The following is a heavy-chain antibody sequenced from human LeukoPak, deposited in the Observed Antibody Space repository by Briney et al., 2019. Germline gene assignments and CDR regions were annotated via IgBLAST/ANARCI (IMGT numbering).Heavy chain of an antibody. CDR2: INPNSGGT. Sequence: ASVKVSCKASGYTFTSYYMRWVRQAPGQGLEWMGWINPNSGGTNYAQKFQGRVTMTRDTSISTAYMELSRLRSDDTAVYYRAREYYYGSGNYYNRIDYWGQGTLVTVSS. V-gene: IGHV1-2*02. J-gene: IGHJ4*02. D-gene: IGHD3-10*01. CDR3: AREYYYGSGNYYNRIDY. CDR1: GYTFTSYY.